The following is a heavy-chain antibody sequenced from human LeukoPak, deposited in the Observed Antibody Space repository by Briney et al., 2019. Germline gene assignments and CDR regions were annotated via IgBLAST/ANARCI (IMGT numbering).Heavy chain of an antibody. CDR1: GFTFSSYS. D-gene: IGHD3-22*01. CDR3: ARGSNYYDSSDYPYYFDY. V-gene: IGHV3-21*01. J-gene: IGHJ4*02. CDR2: ISSSSSYI. Sequence: GGSLRLSCAASGFTFSSYSMNWVRQAPGKGLEWASSISSSSSYIYYADSLKGRFTISRDNAKKSVYLQMNSLRAEDTAVYYCARGSNYYDSSDYPYYFDYWGQGTLVTVSS.